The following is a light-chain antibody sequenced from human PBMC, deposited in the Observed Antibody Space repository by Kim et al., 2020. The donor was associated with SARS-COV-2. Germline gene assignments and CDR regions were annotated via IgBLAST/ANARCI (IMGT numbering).Light chain of an antibody. V-gene: IGLV1-44*01. CDR3: AAWDDSLNGLWV. Sequence: QLVLAQPPSASGTPGQRVTISCSGSRSNIGNNAVNWYHQLPGTAPKLLIYSDNQRPSGVPDRFSGSRSGTSASLAISGLQSEDEAHYYCAAWDDSLNGLWVFGGGTQLTVL. J-gene: IGLJ3*02. CDR1: RSNIGNNA. CDR2: SDN.